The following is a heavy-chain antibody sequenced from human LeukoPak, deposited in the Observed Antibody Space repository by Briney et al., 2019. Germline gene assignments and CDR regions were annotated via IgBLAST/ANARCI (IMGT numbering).Heavy chain of an antibody. CDR1: GDSVSSNSAA. D-gene: IGHD5-12*01. CDR2: TYYRSKWYN. J-gene: IGHJ4*02. Sequence: SQTLSLTCAISGDSVSSNSAAWNWIRQSPSRGLEWLGRTYYRSKWYNDYAVPMKGRITMNPDTSKNQFSLHLNSVTPEDTAVYYCARDSGSGDDLLDFGGQGTLVTVSS. CDR3: ARDSGSGDDLLDF. V-gene: IGHV6-1*01.